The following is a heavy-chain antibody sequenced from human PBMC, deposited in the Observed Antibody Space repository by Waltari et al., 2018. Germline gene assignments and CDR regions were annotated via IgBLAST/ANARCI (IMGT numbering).Heavy chain of an antibody. CDR3: ATYIGASVGTAAFDV. J-gene: IGHJ3*01. D-gene: IGHD5-12*01. Sequence: QVQVQESGPGLVKPSETLSLTCSVSGVSITSNRHYWGWIRHPPGQGLEWIGTLSYSGVTYSSPSLRSRVTISGDTSKNQLSLTLGSVTAADTAVYYCATYIGASVGTAAFDVWGQGTTVTVSS. CDR1: GVSITSNRHY. V-gene: IGHV4-39*01. CDR2: LSYSGVT.